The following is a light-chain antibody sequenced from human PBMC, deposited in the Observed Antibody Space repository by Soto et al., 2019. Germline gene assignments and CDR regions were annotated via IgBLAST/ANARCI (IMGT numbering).Light chain of an antibody. CDR1: SSDVGYYNY. J-gene: IGLJ1*01. CDR2: DVT. CDR3: CSYAGSYTFYV. V-gene: IGLV2-11*01. Sequence: QSALTQPHSVSGSPGQSVTISCTGTSSDVGYYNYVSWYQQHPGTAPKLAIYDVTVRPSGVPDRFSGSKSVNTASLTISGLQAEDEADYYCCSYAGSYTFYVFGSGTKLTVL.